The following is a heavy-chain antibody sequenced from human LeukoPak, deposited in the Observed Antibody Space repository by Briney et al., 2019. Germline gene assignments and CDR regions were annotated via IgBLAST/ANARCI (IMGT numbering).Heavy chain of an antibody. CDR3: VREPDYYDSSGYYRWFDP. J-gene: IGHJ5*02. Sequence: GASVKVSCKASGGTFSSYAISWVRQAPGQGLEWMGGIIPIFGTANYAQKFQGRVTITADESTSTAYMELSSLRSEDTAVYYCVREPDYYDSSGYYRWFDPWGQGTLVTVSS. D-gene: IGHD3-22*01. CDR2: IIPIFGTA. V-gene: IGHV1-69*13. CDR1: GGTFSSYA.